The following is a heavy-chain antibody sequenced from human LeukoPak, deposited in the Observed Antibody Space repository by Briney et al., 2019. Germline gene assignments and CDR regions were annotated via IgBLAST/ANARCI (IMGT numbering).Heavy chain of an antibody. V-gene: IGHV3-23*01. CDR2: ISGSGGST. Sequence: QSGGSLRLSCAASGFTFSSYAMSWVRQAPGKGLEWVSAISGSGGSTYYADSVKGRFTISRDNSKNTLYLQMNSLRAEDTAVYYCAKGNERVTSRPLNFDYWGQGTLVTVSS. CDR3: AKGNERVTSRPLNFDY. D-gene: IGHD4-17*01. CDR1: GFTFSSYA. J-gene: IGHJ4*02.